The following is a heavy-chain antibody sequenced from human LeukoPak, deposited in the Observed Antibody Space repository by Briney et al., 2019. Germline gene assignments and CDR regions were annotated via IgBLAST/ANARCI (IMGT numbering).Heavy chain of an antibody. J-gene: IGHJ5*02. CDR3: ARGGYCSSTSCYPIYWFDP. CDR1: SGSISSGDHY. D-gene: IGHD2-2*01. Sequence: SETLSLTCTVSSGSISSGDHYWSWIRQPPGKGLEWIGYIYYSGSTYYNPSLKSRVTISVDTSKNQFSLKLSSVTAADTAVYYCARGGYCSSTSCYPIYWFDPWGQGTLVTVSS. V-gene: IGHV4-30-4*08. CDR2: IYYSGST.